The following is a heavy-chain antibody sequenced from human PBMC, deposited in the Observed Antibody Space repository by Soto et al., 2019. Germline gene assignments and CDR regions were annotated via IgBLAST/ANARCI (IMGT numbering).Heavy chain of an antibody. V-gene: IGHV1-69*13. J-gene: IGHJ4*02. D-gene: IGHD6-19*01. CDR2: IIPIFGTA. Sequence: GASVKVSCKASGGTFSSYPISWVRQAPGQGLEWMGGIIPIFGTANYAQKFQGRVTITADESTSTAYMELSSLRSEDTAVYYCARVISSGWYPTDYWGQGTLVTVSS. CDR3: ARVISSGWYPTDY. CDR1: GGTFSSYP.